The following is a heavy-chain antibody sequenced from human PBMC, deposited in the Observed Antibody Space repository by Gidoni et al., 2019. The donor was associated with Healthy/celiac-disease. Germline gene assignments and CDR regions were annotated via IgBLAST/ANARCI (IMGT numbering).Heavy chain of an antibody. CDR1: VLTFSSYA. J-gene: IGHJ4*02. Sequence: EVQLLESGGGLLQPGGSLSLSCAASVLTFSSYAMRWVRQAPGKGLEWVSVISGSGGSTYYADSAKGRFTIARDNSKNTLYLQMNSLRAEDTAVYYCEGILGGYCGGDCYPNWGQGTLVTVSS. CDR3: EGILGGYCGGDCYPN. V-gene: IGHV3-23*01. CDR2: ISGSGGST. D-gene: IGHD2-21*01.